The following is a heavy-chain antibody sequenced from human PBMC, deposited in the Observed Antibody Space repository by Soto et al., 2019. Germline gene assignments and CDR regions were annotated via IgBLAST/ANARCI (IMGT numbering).Heavy chain of an antibody. CDR3: ARRLELRRSHWFDP. Sequence: SVKVSCKASGLTFARSAFQWVRQARGQRLEWIGWIDAGSGNTNYAQKLQERVIINRDISTSTAYMELSSPRSDDTAVYYCARRLELRRSHWFDPWGQGTLVTVAS. D-gene: IGHD1-7*01. V-gene: IGHV1-58*01. CDR1: GLTFARSA. CDR2: IDAGSGNT. J-gene: IGHJ5*02.